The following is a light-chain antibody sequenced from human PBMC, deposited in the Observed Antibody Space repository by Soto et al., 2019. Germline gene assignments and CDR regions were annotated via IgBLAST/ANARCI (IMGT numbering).Light chain of an antibody. CDR3: SSYTNINTRACV. CDR2: EVN. Sequence: QSALTQPASVSGSPGQSITISCTGTSSDIGNHNYVSWYQQYPGKAPKLIIYEVNNRPSGVSSRFSGSKSGNTASLTISGLQAEDEAGYYCSSYTNINTRACVFGTGTKVTVL. V-gene: IGLV2-14*01. J-gene: IGLJ1*01. CDR1: SSDIGNHNY.